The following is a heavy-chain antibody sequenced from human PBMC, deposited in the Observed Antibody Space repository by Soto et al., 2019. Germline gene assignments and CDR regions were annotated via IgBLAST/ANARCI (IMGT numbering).Heavy chain of an antibody. J-gene: IGHJ5*02. D-gene: IGHD6-19*01. Sequence: GGSLRLSCAASGFTFSSYGMHWVRQAPGKGLEWVAVIWYDGSNKYYADSVKGRFTISRDNSKNTLYLQMNSLRAEDTAVYYCARADGGSSGWYETNWFDPWGQGTLVTVSS. CDR2: IWYDGSNK. CDR1: GFTFSSYG. CDR3: ARADGGSSGWYETNWFDP. V-gene: IGHV3-33*01.